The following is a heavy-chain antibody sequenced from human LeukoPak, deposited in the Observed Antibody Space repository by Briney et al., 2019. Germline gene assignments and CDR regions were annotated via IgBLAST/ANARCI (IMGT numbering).Heavy chain of an antibody. Sequence: ASVKVSCKASGYTFSSYYMQWVRQAPGQGLEWMGIINPSDGTTSYAQKFQGRVTITRDTSTSTVYMEMSSLRSGDTAIYYCARVYCGGGTCYSRGLIDSWGQGTLVTVSS. J-gene: IGHJ5*01. D-gene: IGHD2-15*01. CDR2: INPSDGTT. CDR3: ARVYCGGGTCYSRGLIDS. CDR1: GYTFSSYY. V-gene: IGHV1-46*01.